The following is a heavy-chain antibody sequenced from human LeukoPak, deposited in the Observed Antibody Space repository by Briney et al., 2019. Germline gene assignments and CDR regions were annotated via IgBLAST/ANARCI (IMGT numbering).Heavy chain of an antibody. CDR1: GYTFTSYD. J-gene: IGHJ5*02. CDR3: ARAGEQWLAENWFDP. CDR2: MSPNSGDT. Sequence: ASVKVSCKASGYTFTSYDFNWVRQATGQRPEWMGWMSPNSGDTGYAQKFQDRVTMTRNTSISTAYMELSSLRSDDTAVYYCARAGEQWLAENWFDPWGQGTLVTVSS. D-gene: IGHD6-19*01. V-gene: IGHV1-8*01.